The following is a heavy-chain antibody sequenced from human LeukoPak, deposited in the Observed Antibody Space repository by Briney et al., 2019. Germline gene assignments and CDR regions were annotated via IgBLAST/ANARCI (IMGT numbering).Heavy chain of an antibody. J-gene: IGHJ5*02. Sequence: GGSLRLSCAASGFTFSSYAMSWVRQAPGKGLEWVSAISGSGGSTYYADSVKGRFTISRDNSKNTLYLQMNSLRAEDTAVYYCAKVASRRYFDWLSPSLLDPWGQGTLVTVSS. CDR2: ISGSGGST. CDR1: GFTFSSYA. CDR3: AKVASRRYFDWLSPSLLDP. V-gene: IGHV3-23*01. D-gene: IGHD3-9*01.